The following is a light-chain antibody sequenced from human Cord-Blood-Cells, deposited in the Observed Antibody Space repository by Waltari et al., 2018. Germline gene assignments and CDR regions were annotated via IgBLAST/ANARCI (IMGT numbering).Light chain of an antibody. Sequence: QSALTQPASSSGSRGQSIITSCAGTSSDVGGYNYFSWYQQHPGNAPKLMIYDVSNRPSGVSNRFSGSKSGNTASLTISGLQAEDEADYYCSSYTSSSTRVFGGGTKLTVL. CDR2: DVS. CDR3: SSYTSSSTRV. CDR1: SSDVGGYNY. V-gene: IGLV2-14*01. J-gene: IGLJ2*01.